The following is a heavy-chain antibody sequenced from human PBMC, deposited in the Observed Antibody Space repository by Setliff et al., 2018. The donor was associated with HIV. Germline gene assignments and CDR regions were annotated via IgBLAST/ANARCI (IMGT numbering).Heavy chain of an antibody. CDR1: GYTFTSYD. J-gene: IGHJ6*04. Sequence: ASVKVSCKASGYTFTSYDINWVRQATGQGLEWMAWMNPNSGNTGYTQKFQGRVTITRNTSITTAYMELSSLRSEDTAVYYCAREVREYRHFDKTYYTYMDVWGKGTTVTVSS. CDR2: MNPNSGNT. CDR3: AREVREYRHFDKTYYTYMDV. D-gene: IGHD3-3*01. V-gene: IGHV1-8*03.